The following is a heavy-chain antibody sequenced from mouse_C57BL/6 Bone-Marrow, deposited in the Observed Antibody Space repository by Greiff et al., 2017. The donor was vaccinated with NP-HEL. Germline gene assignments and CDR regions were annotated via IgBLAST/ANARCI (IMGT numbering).Heavy chain of an antibody. J-gene: IGHJ2*01. CDR2: IYPGSGST. D-gene: IGHD1-1*01. V-gene: IGHV1-55*01. CDR1: GYTFTSYW. Sequence: VQLQQSGAELVKPGASVKMSCKASGYTFTSYWITWVKQRPGQGLEWIGDIYPGSGSTNYNEKFKSKATLTVDTSSSTAYMQLSSLTSEDSAVYYCARGKDYYGSSSYYFDYWGQGTTLTVSS. CDR3: ARGKDYYGSSSYYFDY.